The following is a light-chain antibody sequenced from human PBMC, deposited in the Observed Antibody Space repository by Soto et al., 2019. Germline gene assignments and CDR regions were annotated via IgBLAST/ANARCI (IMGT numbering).Light chain of an antibody. CDR1: SSNIGSNT. J-gene: IGLJ3*02. CDR2: SNN. V-gene: IGLV1-44*01. Sequence: QSLLTQSPSASGTPGQTVSISCSGSSSNIGSNTVNWYQQLPGTAPKLLIFSNNQRPSGVPDRFSGSRSGTSASLSISGLHSEDDADYYCAAWDDSLNGLVFGGGTKLTVL. CDR3: AAWDDSLNGLV.